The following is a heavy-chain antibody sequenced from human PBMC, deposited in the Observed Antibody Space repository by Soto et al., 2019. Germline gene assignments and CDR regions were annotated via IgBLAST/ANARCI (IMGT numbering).Heavy chain of an antibody. Sequence: ASVKVSCKASGYTFTSYAMHWVRQAPGQRLEWMGWINAGNGNTKYSQKFQGRVTITRDTSASTAYMELSSLRSEDTAVYYCARDVYYDILTGYFGYWGQGTLVTVSS. CDR1: GYTFTSYA. V-gene: IGHV1-3*01. CDR2: INAGNGNT. CDR3: ARDVYYDILTGYFGY. D-gene: IGHD3-9*01. J-gene: IGHJ4*02.